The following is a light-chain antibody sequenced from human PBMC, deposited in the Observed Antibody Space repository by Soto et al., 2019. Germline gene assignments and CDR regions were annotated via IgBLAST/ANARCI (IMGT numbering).Light chain of an antibody. V-gene: IGKV3-20*01. CDR1: QNIYNNY. CDR2: GAS. J-gene: IGKJ2*01. Sequence: EIVLTQSPGTLSLSPGEGATLSCRASQNIYNNYLAWYQQKPGQAPRLLISGASSRATGIPDRFSGSGSGTDFTLPISRLESEDFAVYYCQRYDSSPPHTFGQGTKLEIK. CDR3: QRYDSSPPHT.